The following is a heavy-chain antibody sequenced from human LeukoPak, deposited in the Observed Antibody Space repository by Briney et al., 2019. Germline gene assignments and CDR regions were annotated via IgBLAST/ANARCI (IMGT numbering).Heavy chain of an antibody. CDR1: SGSISSGDYY. D-gene: IGHD3-3*01. CDR3: ARGGVVGAGLSYFDY. Sequence: SETLSLTCNVSSGSISSGDYYWSWIRQPPGKGLEWIGHIYYSGSTYYNPSLKSRVTISVDTSKNQFSLKLSSVTAADTAVYYCARGGVVGAGLSYFDYWGQGTLVTVSS. CDR2: IYYSGST. J-gene: IGHJ4*02. V-gene: IGHV4-30-4*01.